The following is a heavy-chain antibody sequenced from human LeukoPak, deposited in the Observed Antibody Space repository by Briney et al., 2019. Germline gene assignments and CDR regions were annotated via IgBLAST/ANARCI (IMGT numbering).Heavy chain of an antibody. V-gene: IGHV3-30*02. CDR1: GFTFSSYG. Sequence: PGGSLRLSCAASGFTFSSYGMHWVRQAPGKGLEWVAFIRYDGSSKYYADSVRGRFTISRDNSKNTLYLQMNSLRAEDTAVYYCAKAQDIVVVVAATDYWGQGTLVTVSS. CDR2: IRYDGSSK. CDR3: AKAQDIVVVVAATDY. D-gene: IGHD2-15*01. J-gene: IGHJ4*02.